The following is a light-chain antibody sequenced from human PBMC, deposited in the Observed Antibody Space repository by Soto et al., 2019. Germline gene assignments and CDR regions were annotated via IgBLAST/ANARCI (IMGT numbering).Light chain of an antibody. CDR3: QHYNNWPPWT. CDR2: GAS. V-gene: IGKV3-15*01. CDR1: QSVSSN. J-gene: IGKJ1*01. Sequence: EIVMTQSPGTLSVSPGERATLSCRASQSVSSNLAWYQQKPGQAPRLLIYGASTRATGVPARFSGSGSGTEFTLTISSLQSEDFAGYYCQHYNNWPPWTFGQGTKVEIK.